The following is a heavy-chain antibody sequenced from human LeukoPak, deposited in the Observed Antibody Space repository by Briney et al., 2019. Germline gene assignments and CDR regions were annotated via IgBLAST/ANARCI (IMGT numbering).Heavy chain of an antibody. CDR2: ISYDGRNQ. J-gene: IGHJ4*02. CDR3: ARYGGFLDY. V-gene: IGHV3-30*04. CDR1: GVPFSNYA. D-gene: IGHD3-16*01. Sequence: GSLRLSCAASGVPFSNYAMHWVRQAPGKGLEWVAVISYDGRNQYYADSVKGRFTVSRDNSKSTLYLQVNRLTGEDTAVYNCARYGGFLDYWGQGTLVTVSS.